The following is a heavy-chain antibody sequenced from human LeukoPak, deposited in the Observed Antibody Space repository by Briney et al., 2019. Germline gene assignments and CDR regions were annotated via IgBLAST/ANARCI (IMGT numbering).Heavy chain of an antibody. V-gene: IGHV3-30*02. CDR1: GFTFSDYA. D-gene: IGHD2-2*01. Sequence: GGSLRLSCAASGFTFSDYAMHWVRQAPGKGLEWVAFIRYDGSNKYYADSVKGRFTISRDNSKNTLYLQMNSLRAEDTAVYYCAKIGGYCSSTSCPPIDYWGQGTLVTVSS. CDR3: AKIGGYCSSTSCPPIDY. CDR2: IRYDGSNK. J-gene: IGHJ4*02.